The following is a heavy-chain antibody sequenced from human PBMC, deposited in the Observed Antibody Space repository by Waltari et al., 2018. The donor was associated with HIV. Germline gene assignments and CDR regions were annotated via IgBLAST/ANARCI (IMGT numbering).Heavy chain of an antibody. CDR2: IRSKPYGGTT. J-gene: IGHJ3*02. CDR3: GGRLAHPRTCDI. D-gene: IGHD6-6*01. CDR1: GFTFRDYG. V-gene: IGHV3-49*03. Sequence: VQLVESGGGLVQPGRPLRVSCAASGFTFRDYGMSWFRQAPGKGLEWIAFIRSKPYGGTTEHAASVKGRFTISRDDSKSIAYLQMNSLKSEDTAMYYCGGRLAHPRTCDIWGQGTKVTVSS.